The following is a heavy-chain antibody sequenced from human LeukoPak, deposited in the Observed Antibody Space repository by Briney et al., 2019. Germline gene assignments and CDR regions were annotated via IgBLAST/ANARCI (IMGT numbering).Heavy chain of an antibody. V-gene: IGHV3-7*01. CDR3: AKVISSGWYHYYYYYMDV. J-gene: IGHJ6*03. Sequence: SGGSLRLSCAASEFAFSTYWMNWVRQTPGKGLEWVANIKPDGSETNYVDSVKGRFTISRDNSKNTLYLQMNSLRAEDTAVYYCAKVISSGWYHYYYYYMDVWGKGTTVTISS. D-gene: IGHD6-19*01. CDR1: EFAFSTYW. CDR2: IKPDGSET.